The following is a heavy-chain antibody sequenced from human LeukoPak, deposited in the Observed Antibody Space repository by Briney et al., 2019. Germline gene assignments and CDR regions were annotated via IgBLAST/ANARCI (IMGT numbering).Heavy chain of an antibody. D-gene: IGHD3-3*01. CDR3: ASPEWLPDSFDI. Sequence: PGGSLRLSCAASGFTFNNYWMTWVRQAPGKGLEGVANIKPDGSDKYYVDSVKGRFTISRDNAKNSLYLQMNSLRAEDTAVYYCASPEWLPDSFDIWGQGTMVTVSS. CDR1: GFTFNNYW. V-gene: IGHV3-7*01. J-gene: IGHJ3*02. CDR2: IKPDGSDK.